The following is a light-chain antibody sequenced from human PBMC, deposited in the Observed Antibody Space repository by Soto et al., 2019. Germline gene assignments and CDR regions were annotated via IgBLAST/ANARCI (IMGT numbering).Light chain of an antibody. J-gene: IGLJ3*02. V-gene: IGLV2-8*01. CDR1: SSDVGGYSS. Sequence: QSALTQPPSASGSPGQSVTISCTGTSSDVGGYSSVSWYPQHPGKAPKLMIYEVTKRPSGVPDRFSGSRSGNTASLTVSGLQDEDEADYFCMSYSGSSHWVFGRGTKLTVL. CDR2: EVT. CDR3: MSYSGSSHWV.